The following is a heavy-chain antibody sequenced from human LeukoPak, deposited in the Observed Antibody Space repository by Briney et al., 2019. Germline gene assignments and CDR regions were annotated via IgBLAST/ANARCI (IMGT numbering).Heavy chain of an antibody. D-gene: IGHD3-10*01. Sequence: GGPLGFSCAASGLTVSSSQMTWIRQAPGKGLEWVSIIYSGGSTYYADSVKSRFTISRDNSQNTLYLQMNSLRVEDTAVYYCANLPRGDYWGQGTLVTVSS. CDR2: IYSGGST. CDR1: GLTVSSSQ. CDR3: ANLPRGDY. J-gene: IGHJ4*02. V-gene: IGHV3-53*01.